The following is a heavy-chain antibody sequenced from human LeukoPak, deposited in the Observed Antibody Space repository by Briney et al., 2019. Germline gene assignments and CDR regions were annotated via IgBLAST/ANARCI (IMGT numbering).Heavy chain of an antibody. J-gene: IGHJ6*03. D-gene: IGHD4-11*01. CDR2: IYNSGST. CDR1: GGSLSSYY. V-gene: IGHV4-4*07. CDR3: ARVVTTVTPVGYYYYYMDV. Sequence: KPSETLSLTCSVSGGSLSSYYGSGIRQPAGKGRECIVRIYNSGSTNYNPSLKSRVTMSVDTSKNQFSLKLSSVTAADTAVYYCARVVTTVTPVGYYYYYMDVWGKGTTVTVSS.